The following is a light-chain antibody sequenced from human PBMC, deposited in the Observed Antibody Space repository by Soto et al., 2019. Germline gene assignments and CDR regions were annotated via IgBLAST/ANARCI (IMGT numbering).Light chain of an antibody. CDR2: RND. J-gene: IGLJ1*01. CDR1: RSNIGSNY. Sequence: VLTQPPSASGTPGQRVTISCSGSRSNIGSNYVYWYLQLPGMAPKLLIYRNDQRPSGVPDRFSGSKSGTSASLAISGLRSEDEADYYCAAWDDSLSALFVLGTGTKVTVL. CDR3: AAWDDSLSALFV. V-gene: IGLV1-47*01.